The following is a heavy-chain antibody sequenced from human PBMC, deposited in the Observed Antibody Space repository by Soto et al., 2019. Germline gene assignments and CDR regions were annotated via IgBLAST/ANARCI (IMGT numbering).Heavy chain of an antibody. CDR2: IYYSGST. CDR3: ARETYYDYI. D-gene: IGHD3-16*01. J-gene: IGHJ4*02. Sequence: SETLSLTCTVSGGSISSYYWSWIRQPPGKGLEWIGYIYYSGSTNYNPSLKSRVTISVDTSKNQFSLKLSSVTAADTAVYYCARETYYDYIWGQGTLVTVSS. CDR1: GGSISSYY. V-gene: IGHV4-59*01.